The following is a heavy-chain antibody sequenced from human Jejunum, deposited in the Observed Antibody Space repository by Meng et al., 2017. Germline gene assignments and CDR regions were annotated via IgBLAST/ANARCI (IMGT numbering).Heavy chain of an antibody. Sequence: SETLSLTCAVYGGSFSGYYWSWIRQPPGKGLEWIGQINHRGSTYYNPSLESRVTISVDTSKNQFSLNLSSMTAADTAVYYCARVNDPTTHYYNMDVWGQGTTVTVSS. D-gene: IGHD1-1*01. V-gene: IGHV4-34*01. CDR2: INHRGST. CDR3: ARVNDPTTHYYNMDV. J-gene: IGHJ6*02. CDR1: GGSFSGYY.